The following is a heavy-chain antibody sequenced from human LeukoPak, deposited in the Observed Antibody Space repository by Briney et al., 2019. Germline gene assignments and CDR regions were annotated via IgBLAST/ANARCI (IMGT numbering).Heavy chain of an antibody. V-gene: IGHV4-34*01. J-gene: IGHJ3*02. CDR2: INHSGST. Sequence: PSETLSLTCAVYGGSFSGYYWSWIRQPPGKGLEWIGEINHSGSTNYNPSLKSRVTMSVDRSKNQFSLKLTSVTAADTAVYYCARERASRITIFGDAFDIWGQGTMVTVSS. CDR1: GGSFSGYY. CDR3: ARERASRITIFGDAFDI. D-gene: IGHD3-3*01.